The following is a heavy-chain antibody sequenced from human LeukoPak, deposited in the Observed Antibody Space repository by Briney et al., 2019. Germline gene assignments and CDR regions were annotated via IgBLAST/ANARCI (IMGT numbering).Heavy chain of an antibody. Sequence: ASVKVSCRASGGTFSSYGISWVRQAPGQGLEWMGRIIPIFGTANYAQKFQGRVTVTADKSTSTAYMELSSLRSEDTAVYYCARDLVGDGYNNYWGQGTLVTVSS. CDR3: ARDLVGDGYNNY. V-gene: IGHV1-69*06. J-gene: IGHJ4*02. D-gene: IGHD5-24*01. CDR2: IIPIFGTA. CDR1: GGTFSSYG.